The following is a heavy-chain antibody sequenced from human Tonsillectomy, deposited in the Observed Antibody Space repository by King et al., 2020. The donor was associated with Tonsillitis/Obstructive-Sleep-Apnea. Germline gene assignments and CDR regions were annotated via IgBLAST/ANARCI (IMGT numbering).Heavy chain of an antibody. D-gene: IGHD5-18*01. CDR1: GGSFSGYY. V-gene: IGHV4-34*01. J-gene: IGHJ4*02. CDR2: INHSGST. CDR3: AGLLRLYSYGYGGYYFDY. Sequence: VQLQQWGAGLLKPSETLSLTCAVYGGSFSGYYWSWIRQPPGKGLEWIGEINHSGSTNYNPSLKSRVTISVDTSKNQFSLKLSSVTAADTAVYYCAGLLRLYSYGYGGYYFDYWGQGTLVTVSS.